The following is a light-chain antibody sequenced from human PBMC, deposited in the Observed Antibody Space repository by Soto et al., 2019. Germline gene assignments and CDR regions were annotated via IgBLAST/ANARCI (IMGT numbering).Light chain of an antibody. CDR3: QQYGSSGT. Sequence: EIVLTQSPVTLSLSPGERATLSCRASQSVTSYLAWYQQRPGQAPRLLIYGASTRATGIPDRFSGSGSGTDFTLTISRLEPEDFAVYYCQQYGSSGTFGQGTRLEIK. J-gene: IGKJ5*01. CDR2: GAS. CDR1: QSVTSY. V-gene: IGKV3-20*01.